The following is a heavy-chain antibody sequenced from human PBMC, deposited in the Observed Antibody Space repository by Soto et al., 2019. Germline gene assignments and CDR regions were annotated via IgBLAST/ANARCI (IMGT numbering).Heavy chain of an antibody. Sequence: QVQLVQSGAEVKKPGASVKVPCKASGYTFSNYAISWVRQAPGQGLEWMGWISTDDGYTNYARDRVTMTKDSSTNTAYMELRSLRSDDTAIYYCARDRLHSGYDGDYWGQGTLVTVSS. CDR3: ARDRLHSGYDGDY. J-gene: IGHJ4*02. D-gene: IGHD5-12*01. V-gene: IGHV1-18*01. CDR1: GYTFSNYA. CDR2: ISTDDGYT.